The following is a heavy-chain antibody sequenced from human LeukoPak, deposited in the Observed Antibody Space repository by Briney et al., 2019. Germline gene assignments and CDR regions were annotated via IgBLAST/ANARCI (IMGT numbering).Heavy chain of an antibody. CDR1: GFTFSSYG. Sequence: GRSLRLSCAASGFTFSSYGMHWVRQAPGKGLEWVAVIWYDGSNKYYADSVKGRFTISRDNSKNTLYLQMNSLRAEDTAVYYCAKDTGDIVVVVAATEGDAFDIWGQGTMVTVSS. CDR3: AKDTGDIVVVVAATEGDAFDI. CDR2: IWYDGSNK. V-gene: IGHV3-33*06. D-gene: IGHD2-15*01. J-gene: IGHJ3*02.